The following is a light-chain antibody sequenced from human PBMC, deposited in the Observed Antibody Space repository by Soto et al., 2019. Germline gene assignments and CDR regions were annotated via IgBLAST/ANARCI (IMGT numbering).Light chain of an antibody. CDR3: QQYNNWPLT. V-gene: IGKV3-15*01. J-gene: IGKJ4*01. CDR1: HRVSSY. Sequence: EIVMTQSPATLSVSPGERATLSCRASHRVSSYLAWYQQKPGQAPRLLIYATSTRATGIPARFSGSGSGTEFTLTISSLQSEDVAFYYCQQYNNWPLTFGGGTKVEIK. CDR2: ATS.